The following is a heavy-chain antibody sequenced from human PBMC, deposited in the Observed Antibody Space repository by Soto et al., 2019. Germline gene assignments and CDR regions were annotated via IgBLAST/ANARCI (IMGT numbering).Heavy chain of an antibody. CDR2: ISRDGSNT. CDR3: TTLGGDLPHRDY. V-gene: IGHV3-74*01. Sequence: EVQLVESGGGLVQPGGSLRLSCAAPGMTFSNLRMHWVRQAPGKGLVWVSLISRDGSNTDYADSVKGRFTISRDNAKSTLSLQMNSLRVEDTAVYYCTTLGGDLPHRDYWGQGTLVTVSS. CDR1: GMTFSNLR. D-gene: IGHD3-16*01. J-gene: IGHJ4*02.